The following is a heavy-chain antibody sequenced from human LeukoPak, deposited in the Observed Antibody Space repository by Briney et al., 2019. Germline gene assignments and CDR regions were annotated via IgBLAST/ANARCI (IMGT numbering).Heavy chain of an antibody. J-gene: IGHJ4*02. V-gene: IGHV3-30*03. CDR1: GFTFSSYG. CDR3: ASTIDY. CDR2: ISYDGSNK. Sequence: GGSLRLSCAASGFTFSSYGMHWVRQAPGKGLEWVAVISYDGSNKYYADSVKGRFTISRDNSKNTLYLQMNSLRAEDTAVYYCASTIDYWGQGTLVTVSS.